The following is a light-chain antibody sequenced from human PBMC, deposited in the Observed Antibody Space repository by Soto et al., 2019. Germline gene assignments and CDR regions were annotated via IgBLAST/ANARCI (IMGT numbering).Light chain of an antibody. Sequence: QSALTQPPSVSGAPGQRVTISCTGTSSNIGASYDVYWFQLLPGTAPKLLIHANNNRPSGVPDRFSGSKSGTSASLAITGLQAEDEAEYFGQSYDSSLSAPLFGGGTKLTVL. CDR1: SSNIGASYD. J-gene: IGLJ2*01. V-gene: IGLV1-40*01. CDR3: QSYDSSLSAPL. CDR2: ANN.